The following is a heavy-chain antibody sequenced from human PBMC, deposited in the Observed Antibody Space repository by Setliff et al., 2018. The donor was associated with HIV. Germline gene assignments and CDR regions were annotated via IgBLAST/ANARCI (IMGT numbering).Heavy chain of an antibody. CDR2: INTNNGSP. J-gene: IGHJ4*02. Sequence: ASVKVSCKASGYNFDTYSINWIRQAPGQVPEWMGWINTNNGSPRFAQGFRGRFGFSLDASVTTTYHHTKDLKAEDIAVYYCARDGADYNFRSGTYPFDIWGQGTLVTVSS. V-gene: IGHV7-4-1*02. CDR1: GYNFDTYS. CDR3: ARDGADYNFRSGTYPFDI. D-gene: IGHD3-3*01.